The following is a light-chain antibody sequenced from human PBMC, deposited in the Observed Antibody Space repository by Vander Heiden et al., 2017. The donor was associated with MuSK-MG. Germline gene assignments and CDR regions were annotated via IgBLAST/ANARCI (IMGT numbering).Light chain of an antibody. J-gene: IGLJ1*01. CDR3: SSYTSSSSYV. Sequence: QSALTQPASVSGSPGQAITIVCTGTSRDVGVYAYVSLYQQSPGKSPKLMIYDVSHRASGVSDRFSGSKSGNTASLTISGLQADDEADYYCSSYTSSSSYVFGAGTKVTGL. CDR1: SRDVGVYAY. CDR2: DVS. V-gene: IGLV2-14*03.